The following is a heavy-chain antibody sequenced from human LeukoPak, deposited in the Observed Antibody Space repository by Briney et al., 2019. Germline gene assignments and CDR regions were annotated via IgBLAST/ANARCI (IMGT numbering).Heavy chain of an antibody. CDR2: IHYNGSP. V-gene: IGHV4-59*01. J-gene: IGHJ5*02. CDR3: ARGGVTIFGVATPTNWFDP. CDR1: GGSISSYS. D-gene: IGHD3-3*01. Sequence: SETLSLTCTVSGGSISSYSWSWIRQPPGKGLEWIGYIHYNGSPNYNPSLKSRVTISVDTSKNQFSLKLSSVTAADTAVYYCARGGVTIFGVATPTNWFDPWGQGTLDTVSS.